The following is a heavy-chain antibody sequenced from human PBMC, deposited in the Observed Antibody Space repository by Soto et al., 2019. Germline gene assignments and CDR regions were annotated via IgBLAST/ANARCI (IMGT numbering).Heavy chain of an antibody. D-gene: IGHD1-26*01. CDR3: ARGTKGAGGWYFDI. J-gene: IGHJ2*01. CDR1: GFTLDNHA. V-gene: IGHV1-18*01. CDR2: IGAIVYHDAT. Sequence: QLPVVQSDVEVKRPGASVRISCKASGFTLDNHAMTWVRQAPGKGLEWMGWIGAIVYHDATNYARKFQGRLTIARDTSPNTVYMDLSSLRSDDTAVYYCARGTKGAGGWYFDIWGRGTLVVVSS.